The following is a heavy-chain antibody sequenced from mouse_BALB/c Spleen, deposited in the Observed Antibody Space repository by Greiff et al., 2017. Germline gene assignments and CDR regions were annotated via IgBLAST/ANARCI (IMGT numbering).Heavy chain of an antibody. CDR2: ISSGSSTI. V-gene: IGHV5-17*02. D-gene: IGHD2-1*01. CDR3: ARRENYNYAMDY. Sequence: EVMLVESGGGLVQPGGSRKLSCAASGFTFSSFGMHWVRQAPEKGLEWVAYISSGSSTIYYADTVKGRFTISRDNPKNTLFLQMTSLRSEDTAMYYCARRENYNYAMDYWGQGTSVTVSS. CDR1: GFTFSSFG. J-gene: IGHJ4*01.